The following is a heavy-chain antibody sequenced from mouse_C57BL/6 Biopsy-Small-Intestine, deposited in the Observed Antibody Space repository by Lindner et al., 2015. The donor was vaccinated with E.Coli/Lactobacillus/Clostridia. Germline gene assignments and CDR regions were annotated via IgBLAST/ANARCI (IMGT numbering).Heavy chain of an antibody. J-gene: IGHJ2*01. V-gene: IGHV1-9*01. CDR1: GYTFTGYW. CDR3: ASGDCDGYYFDY. Sequence: VQLQESGAELMKPGASVKLSCKATGYTFTGYWIEWVKQRPGHGLELIGEILPGNGSTNYNEKFKGKATFTADTSSNTAYMQLSSLTTDDSAIYYCASGDCDGYYFDYWGQGTTLTVSS. CDR2: ILPGNGST.